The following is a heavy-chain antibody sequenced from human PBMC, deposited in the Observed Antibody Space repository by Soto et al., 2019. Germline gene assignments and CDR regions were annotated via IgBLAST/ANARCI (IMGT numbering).Heavy chain of an antibody. V-gene: IGHV4-31*03. Sequence: SETLSLTCTVTGGSMTSGDQYWTWIRHRPGEGLEWFGYINHRGSLYYNPSLKSRVSMSVDTSRNQFSLNLSSVTAADTAVYYCARELPQRQGRNMDVWGQGTTVTVYS. CDR2: INHRGSL. J-gene: IGHJ6*02. CDR1: GGSMTSGDQY. D-gene: IGHD1-1*01. CDR3: ARELPQRQGRNMDV.